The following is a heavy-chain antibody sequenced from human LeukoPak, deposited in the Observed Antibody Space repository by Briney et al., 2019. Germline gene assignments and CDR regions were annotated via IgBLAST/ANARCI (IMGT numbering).Heavy chain of an antibody. CDR2: IYYSGTT. D-gene: IGHD6-19*01. J-gene: IGHJ6*02. V-gene: IGHV4-59*12. CDR1: GGSISSYY. CDR3: ARTRYSSGWYYYYGMDV. Sequence: SETLSLTRTVSGGSISSYYWSWIRQPPGKGLEWIGYIYYSGTTNYNPSLKSRVTISVDTSKNQFSLKLSSVTAADTAVYYCARTRYSSGWYYYYGMDVWGQGTTVTVSS.